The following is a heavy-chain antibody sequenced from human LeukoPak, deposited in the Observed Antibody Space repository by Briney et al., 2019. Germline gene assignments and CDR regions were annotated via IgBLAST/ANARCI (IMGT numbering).Heavy chain of an antibody. Sequence: GGSLRLSCAASGFTFSSYAMSWVRQAPGKGLEWVSAISGSGGSTYYADSVKGRFTISRDNSKNTLYLQMNSLRAEDTAVYYCATDGDNYQWFDLWGQGTQVTVSS. CDR2: ISGSGGST. J-gene: IGHJ4*02. D-gene: IGHD1-1*01. CDR1: GFTFSSYA. CDR3: ATDGDNYQWFDL. V-gene: IGHV3-23*01.